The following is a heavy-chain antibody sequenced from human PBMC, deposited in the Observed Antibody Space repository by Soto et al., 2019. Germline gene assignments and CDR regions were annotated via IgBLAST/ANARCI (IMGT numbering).Heavy chain of an antibody. CDR1: GGSISNHY. J-gene: IGHJ4*02. CDR3: ARGGWYLDY. CDR2: THDNGNT. D-gene: IGHD6-19*01. V-gene: IGHV4-59*08. Sequence: SETLSLTCTVSGGSISNHYWSWIRQPPGKGLERIGYTHDNGNTNYNSSLKSRVTISLDTSKNQFSLRLSSVTAADTAVYYCARGGWYLDYWGQGTLVTVS.